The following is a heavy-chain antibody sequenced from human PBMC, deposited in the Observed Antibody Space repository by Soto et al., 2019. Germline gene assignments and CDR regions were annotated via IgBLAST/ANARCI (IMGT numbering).Heavy chain of an antibody. CDR2: IYRSGST. Sequence: SETLSLTCAVSGYSISSGYYWGWIRQPPGKGLEWIGSIYRSGSTYYNPSLKSRVTISVDTSKNQFSLKLSSVTAADTAVFYCARAPVYDYYYYFDYWGQGTLVTVSS. CDR1: GYSISSGYY. CDR3: ARAPVYDYYYYFDY. J-gene: IGHJ4*02. D-gene: IGHD2-21*02. V-gene: IGHV4-38-2*01.